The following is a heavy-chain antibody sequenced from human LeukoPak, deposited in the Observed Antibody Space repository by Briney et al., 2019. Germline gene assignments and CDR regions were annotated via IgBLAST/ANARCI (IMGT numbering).Heavy chain of an antibody. V-gene: IGHV3-21*01. D-gene: IGHD6-6*01. CDR1: GFTFGSYA. J-gene: IGHJ4*02. CDR3: AKDSPWMGQLGDTGFDY. Sequence: NPGGSLRLSCTASGFTFGSYAMNWVRQAPGKGLDWVSSISGSSSYIYYADSVEGRFTISRDNAKNSLYLQMNSLRAEDTAVYYCAKDSPWMGQLGDTGFDYWGQGTLVTVSS. CDR2: ISGSSSYI.